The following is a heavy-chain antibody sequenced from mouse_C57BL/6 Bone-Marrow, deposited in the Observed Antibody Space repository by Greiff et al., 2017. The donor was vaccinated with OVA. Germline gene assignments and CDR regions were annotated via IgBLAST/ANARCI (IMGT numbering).Heavy chain of an antibody. CDR1: GFTFTDYY. V-gene: IGHV7-3*01. CDR2: IRHKANGYTT. Sequence: EVQLVESGGGLVQPGGSLSLSCAASGFTFTDYYMSWVRQPPGQALEWLGFIRHKANGYTTEYSVSVKGRFTISRDNSQSILYLQRNALRAEDSATYYCARGKPHYYAMEYWGQGTSVTVSS. D-gene: IGHD6-1*01. CDR3: ARGKPHYYAMEY. J-gene: IGHJ4*01.